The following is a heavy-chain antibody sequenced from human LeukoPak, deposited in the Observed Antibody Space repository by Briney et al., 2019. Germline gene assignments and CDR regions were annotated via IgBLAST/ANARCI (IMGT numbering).Heavy chain of an antibody. CDR1: NGSISIYY. D-gene: IGHD4-23*01. CDR2: INTSVST. Sequence: PSETLSLTCTVSNGSISIYYWNWIRQPAGKGLEWIGRINTSVSTNCNPSLKSRVTMSLDTSKNQFSLKLTSVTAADTAVYYCAREVTTSGGNSRALDSWGQGTLVTVSS. J-gene: IGHJ4*02. V-gene: IGHV4-4*07. CDR3: AREVTTSGGNSRALDS.